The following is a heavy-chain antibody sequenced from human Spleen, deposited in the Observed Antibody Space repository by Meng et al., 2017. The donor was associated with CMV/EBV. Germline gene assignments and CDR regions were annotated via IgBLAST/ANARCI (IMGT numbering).Heavy chain of an antibody. CDR3: AREAMDV. V-gene: IGHV1-69*10. Sequence: SVKVSCKASGDTFSNYAINWVRQAPGQGLEYMGRIMPILDAADYVQKFQGRVTMTADKSTATAYMELTSLTSEDTAVYYCAREAMDVWGQGTMVTVSS. CDR1: GDTFSNYA. J-gene: IGHJ6*02. CDR2: IMPILDAA.